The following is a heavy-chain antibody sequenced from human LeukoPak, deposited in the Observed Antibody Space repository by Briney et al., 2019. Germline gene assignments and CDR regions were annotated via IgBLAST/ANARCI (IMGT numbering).Heavy chain of an antibody. CDR3: ARRPRNDILTGTPFDY. CDR1: GGSISSYY. V-gene: IGHV4-59*01. CDR2: IYYSGST. Sequence: SETLSLTCTVSGGSISSYYWSWIRQPPGKGLEWIGYIYYSGSTDSNPSPKSPVTISVDTSKNQFSLKLRSVTAADTAVYYCARRPRNDILTGTPFDYWGQGILVTVSS. D-gene: IGHD3-9*01. J-gene: IGHJ4*02.